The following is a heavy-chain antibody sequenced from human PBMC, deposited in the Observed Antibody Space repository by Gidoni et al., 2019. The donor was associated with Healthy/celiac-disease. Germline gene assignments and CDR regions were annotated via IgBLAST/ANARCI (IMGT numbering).Heavy chain of an antibody. J-gene: IGHJ3*02. Sequence: EVQLVESGGGLVKPGGSLRLSCAASGFTFSSYSMTWVRQAPGKGLEWVSSISSSSSYIYYADSVKGRFTISRDNAKNSLYLQMNSLRAEDTAVYYCMGSSVLLWFGELRIPDAFDIWGQGTMVTVSS. CDR1: GFTFSSYS. CDR3: MGSSVLLWFGELRIPDAFDI. D-gene: IGHD3-10*01. CDR2: ISSSSSYI. V-gene: IGHV3-21*01.